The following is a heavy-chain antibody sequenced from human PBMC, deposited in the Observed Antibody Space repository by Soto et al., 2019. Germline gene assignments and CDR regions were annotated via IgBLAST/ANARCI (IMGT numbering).Heavy chain of an antibody. CDR3: VRVGLQMGNAFDF. CDR1: GFIFHEHW. CDR2: MNQDGSEK. D-gene: IGHD4-4*01. Sequence: GGSLRLSCAASGFIFHEHWMHWVRLTPGKGLEWVAHMNQDGSEKNYVDFVKGRFTISRDNAKNFLYLHMSSLRAEDSAVYYCVRVGLQMGNAFDFWGHATTVTVSS. J-gene: IGHJ3*01. V-gene: IGHV3-7*03.